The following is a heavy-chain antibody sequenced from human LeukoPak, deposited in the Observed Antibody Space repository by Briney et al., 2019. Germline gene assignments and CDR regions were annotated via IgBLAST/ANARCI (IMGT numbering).Heavy chain of an antibody. V-gene: IGHV4-34*01. CDR2: INHSGST. Sequence: PSGTLSLTCAVSGGSFRGYSWSWIRQPPGKGLEWIWEINHSGSTTYTPSPKSRVNISVDPFQHQFSLKLSSVTAGDTAVYYCARGMGYYGSGDYWGQGTLVTVSS. CDR3: ARGMGYYGSGDY. CDR1: GGSFRGYS. D-gene: IGHD3-10*01. J-gene: IGHJ4*02.